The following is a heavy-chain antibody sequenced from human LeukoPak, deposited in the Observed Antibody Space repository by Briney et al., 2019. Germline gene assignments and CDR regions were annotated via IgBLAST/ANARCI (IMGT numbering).Heavy chain of an antibody. Sequence: PSETLSLTCSVSGLSIGSDFYWGWIRQPPGKGLEWIGYIFHTGTTYYNPSLKSRVTIAVDTSKNQFSLKLSSVTAADTAVYYCARAHSSSWYRISPFFDYWGQGTLVTVSS. D-gene: IGHD6-13*01. CDR1: GLSIGSDFY. J-gene: IGHJ4*02. V-gene: IGHV4-38-2*02. CDR2: IFHTGTT. CDR3: ARAHSSSWYRISPFFDY.